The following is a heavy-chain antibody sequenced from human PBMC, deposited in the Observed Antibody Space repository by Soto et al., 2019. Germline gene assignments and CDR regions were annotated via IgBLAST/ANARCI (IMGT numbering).Heavy chain of an antibody. CDR2: ISGSGGST. J-gene: IGHJ3*02. CDR3: AKSHMVRGTQMGDAFDI. Sequence: EVQLVESGGGLLQPGRSVRLSCAASGFTFDDHAMHWVRQVSGKGLEWVSGISGSGGSTYYADSVKGRFTISRDNSKNTLYLQMNSLRAEDTAVYYCAKSHMVRGTQMGDAFDIWGQGTMVTVSS. V-gene: IGHV3-23*04. D-gene: IGHD3-10*01. CDR1: GFTFDDHA.